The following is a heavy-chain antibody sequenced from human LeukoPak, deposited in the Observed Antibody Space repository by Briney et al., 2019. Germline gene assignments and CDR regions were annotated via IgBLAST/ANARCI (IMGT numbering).Heavy chain of an antibody. D-gene: IGHD3-9*01. Sequence: GASGKLSCNVSGSSPIEVAMHCVRQAPGKGLEWVGSFDPEDGEDGETHYAQKFQGRVTMTEDASTDTAYMELTSLSSEDTALYYCAMTDRYAGRPFDYWGQGTLVTVSS. CDR1: GSSPIEVA. CDR2: FDPEDGEDGET. J-gene: IGHJ4*02. CDR3: AMTDRYAGRPFDY. V-gene: IGHV1-24*01.